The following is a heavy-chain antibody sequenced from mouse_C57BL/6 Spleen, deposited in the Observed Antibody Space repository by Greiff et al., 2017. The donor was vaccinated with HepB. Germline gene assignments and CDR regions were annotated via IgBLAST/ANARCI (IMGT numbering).Heavy chain of an antibody. CDR2: IWSGGST. Sequence: VQGVESGPGLVQPSQSLSITCTVSGFSLTSYGVHWVRQSPGKGLEWLGVIWSGGSTDYNAAFISRLSISKDNSKSQVFFKMNSLQADDTAIYYCARNNYSNYGDYFDYWGQGTTLTVSS. D-gene: IGHD2-5*01. J-gene: IGHJ2*01. CDR1: GFSLTSYG. CDR3: ARNNYSNYGDYFDY. V-gene: IGHV2-2*01.